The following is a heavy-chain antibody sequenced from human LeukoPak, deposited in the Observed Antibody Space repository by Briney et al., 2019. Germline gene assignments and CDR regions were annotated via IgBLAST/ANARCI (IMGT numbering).Heavy chain of an antibody. V-gene: IGHV3-74*01. J-gene: IGHJ6*03. Sequence: GGSLRLSCAASGFTFSTFWMHWVRQTPGKGLVWVSRISSDGSTTHYADSVKGRFTISRDNAKNSLYLQMNSLRAEDTAVYYCAEGVVPAAMPGGDYMDVWGKGTTVTISS. CDR2: ISSDGSTT. CDR3: AEGVVPAAMPGGDYMDV. D-gene: IGHD2-2*01. CDR1: GFTFSTFW.